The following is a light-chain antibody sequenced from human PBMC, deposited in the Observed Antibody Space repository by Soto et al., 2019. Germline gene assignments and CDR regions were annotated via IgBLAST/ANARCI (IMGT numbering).Light chain of an antibody. CDR2: DAS. V-gene: IGKV3-11*01. CDR1: QSVSRY. Sequence: EIVLTQSPATLSLSLGERATLSCRASQSVSRYLAWYQQKPGQAPRLLIYDASNRATGIPARFSGSGSGTDFTLTISSLEPEDFAVYYCQQRSNWPVTFGQGTRLEIK. CDR3: QQRSNWPVT. J-gene: IGKJ5*01.